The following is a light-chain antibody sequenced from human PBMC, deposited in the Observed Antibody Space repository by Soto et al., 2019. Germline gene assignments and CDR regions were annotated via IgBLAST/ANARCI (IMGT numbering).Light chain of an antibody. J-gene: IGLJ1*01. V-gene: IGLV2-11*01. CDR1: SVDVGGYNY. CDR3: CSYAGSYPYV. CDR2: DVS. Sequence: QSALTQPRSVSGSPGQSVTISCTGTSVDVGGYNYVSWYQQHPGKAPKLMIYDVSKRPSGVPDRFSGSKSGNTASLTISGLQAEDEADYYCCSYAGSYPYVFGTGTKLTVL.